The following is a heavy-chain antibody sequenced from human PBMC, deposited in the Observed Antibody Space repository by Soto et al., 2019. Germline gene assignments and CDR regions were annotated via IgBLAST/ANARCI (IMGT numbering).Heavy chain of an antibody. Sequence: QVQLQQWGAGLLKPSETLSLTCAVSGGSFSAYYWTWIRQPPGRGLEWIGGIDHSGSTNYNPSLEGRVTMSIDTAKNRFSLNVTSVTAADTAVYYCVRGLRYSGMDVWGQGTTVTVS. J-gene: IGHJ6*02. CDR1: GGSFSAYY. CDR3: VRGLRYSGMDV. CDR2: IDHSGST. V-gene: IGHV4-34*01. D-gene: IGHD2-15*01.